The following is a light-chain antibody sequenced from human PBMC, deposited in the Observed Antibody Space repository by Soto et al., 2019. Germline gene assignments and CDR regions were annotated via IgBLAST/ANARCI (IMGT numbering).Light chain of an antibody. CDR3: YSYRSGSAHV. J-gene: IGLJ1*01. CDR1: SSDVGGYNR. V-gene: IGLV2-14*01. Sequence: QSALTQPASVSGSPGQSITISCTGTSSDVGGYNRVSWYQQHPDKAPKRIIYEVTNRPSGISNRFSGSKSGDTASLTISGLQAEDEADYYCYSYRSGSAHVFGTGTKLTVL. CDR2: EVT.